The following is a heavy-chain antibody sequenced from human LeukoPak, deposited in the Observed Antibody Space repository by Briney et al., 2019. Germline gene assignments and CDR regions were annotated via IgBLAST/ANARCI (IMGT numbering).Heavy chain of an antibody. Sequence: GASVKVSCYASGYTFTSNFMHWARQAPGQGLEWMGIINPSGGSTSYAQNFQGRVTMTRDMSTSTIYMELSSLRSDDTAVYYCGKDGGYSYGYPFDYWGQGTLVTVSS. D-gene: IGHD5-18*01. J-gene: IGHJ4*02. CDR2: INPSGGST. CDR1: GYTFTSNF. V-gene: IGHV1-46*01. CDR3: GKDGGYSYGYPFDY.